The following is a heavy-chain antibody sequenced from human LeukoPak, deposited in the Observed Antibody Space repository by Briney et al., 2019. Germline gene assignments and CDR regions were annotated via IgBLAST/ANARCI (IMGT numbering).Heavy chain of an antibody. CDR2: TYYRSKWYN. V-gene: IGHV6-1*01. Sequence: SQTLSLTCAISGDSVSSNSAAWNWIRQSPSRGLEWLGRTYYRSKWYNDYAVSVKSRITINPDTSKNQFSLQLNSVTPEDTAVYYCAIEGYSSGWYGGGYYFDYWGQGTLVTVSS. D-gene: IGHD6-19*01. CDR1: GDSVSSNSAA. CDR3: AIEGYSSGWYGGGYYFDY. J-gene: IGHJ4*02.